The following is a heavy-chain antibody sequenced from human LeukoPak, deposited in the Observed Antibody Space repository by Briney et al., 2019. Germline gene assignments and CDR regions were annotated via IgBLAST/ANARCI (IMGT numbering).Heavy chain of an antibody. CDR3: ARGPAADTAY. J-gene: IGHJ4*02. Sequence: SETLSLACTVFGVSISSYYWSWIRQPPGKGLEWIGYISYSGSTNYNPSLKSRVTMSADTSKNQFSLELSSVTAADTAMYYCARGPAADTAYWGQGTLVTVSS. D-gene: IGHD2-2*01. CDR1: GVSISSYY. CDR2: ISYSGST. V-gene: IGHV4-59*01.